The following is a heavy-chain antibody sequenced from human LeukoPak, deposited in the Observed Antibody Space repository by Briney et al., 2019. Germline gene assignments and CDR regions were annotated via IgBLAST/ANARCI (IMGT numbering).Heavy chain of an antibody. Sequence: SQTLSLTCTVSGGSISSGGYYWSWIRQHPGKGLERIGYSYYSGSTYYNPSLKSRVTISVDTSKNQFYLKLSSVTAADTAVYYCAREGAFGCSSTSCYIGYYYMDVWGKGTTVTVSS. CDR2: SYYSGST. V-gene: IGHV4-31*03. CDR3: AREGAFGCSSTSCYIGYYYMDV. J-gene: IGHJ6*03. CDR1: GGSISSGGYY. D-gene: IGHD2-2*01.